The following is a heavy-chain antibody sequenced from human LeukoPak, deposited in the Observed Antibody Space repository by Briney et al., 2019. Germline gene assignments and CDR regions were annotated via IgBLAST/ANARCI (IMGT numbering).Heavy chain of an antibody. CDR3: AREGAVEMATTLDY. CDR2: IKQDGSEK. Sequence: GGSLRLSCAASGFTFSRYWMNWVRQAPGKGLEWVANIKQDGSEKYYVDSVKGRFTISRDNAKNSLYLQMNSLRGEDTALYYCAREGAVEMATTLDYWGQGTLVTVSS. J-gene: IGHJ4*02. V-gene: IGHV3-7*01. D-gene: IGHD5-24*01. CDR1: GFTFSRYW.